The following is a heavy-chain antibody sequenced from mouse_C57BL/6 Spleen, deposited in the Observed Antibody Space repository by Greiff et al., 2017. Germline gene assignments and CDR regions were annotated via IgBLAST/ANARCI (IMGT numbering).Heavy chain of an antibody. Sequence: EVQVVESGPGLVKPSQSLSLTCSVTGYSITSGYYWNWIRQFPGNKLEWMGYISYDGSNNYNPSLKNRISITRDTSKNQFFLKLNSVTTEDTATYYCARDGYDYFDYWGQGTTLTVSS. V-gene: IGHV3-6*01. D-gene: IGHD1-1*02. CDR1: GYSITSGYY. CDR3: ARDGYDYFDY. J-gene: IGHJ2*01. CDR2: ISYDGSN.